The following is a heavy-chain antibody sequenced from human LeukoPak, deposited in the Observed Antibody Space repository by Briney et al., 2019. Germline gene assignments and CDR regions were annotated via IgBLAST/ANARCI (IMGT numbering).Heavy chain of an antibody. Sequence: GGSLRLSCAASGFTFSSYAMSWVRQAPGKGLEWVSAISSSDGRTWYADSVKGRFTISRDNSKNTLYLQMNSLRADDTAVYYCAKASPYYYDSSGYLNYFDYWGQGTVVTVSS. J-gene: IGHJ4*02. D-gene: IGHD3-22*01. CDR3: AKASPYYYDSSGYLNYFDY. CDR2: ISSSDGRT. CDR1: GFTFSSYA. V-gene: IGHV3-23*01.